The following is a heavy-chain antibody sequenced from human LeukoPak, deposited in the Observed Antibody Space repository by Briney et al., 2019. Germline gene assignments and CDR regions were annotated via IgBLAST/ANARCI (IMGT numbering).Heavy chain of an antibody. CDR2: ISWNSGSI. D-gene: IGHD6-13*01. J-gene: IGHJ4*02. CDR3: ASSSWKPYYFDY. CDR1: GFTFDDYA. Sequence: GGSLRLSCAAPGFTFDDYAMHWVRQAPGKGLEWDSGISWNSGSIGYADSVKGRFTISRDNAKNSLYLQMNSLRAEDTAVYSCASSSWKPYYFDYWGQGTLVTVSS. V-gene: IGHV3-9*01.